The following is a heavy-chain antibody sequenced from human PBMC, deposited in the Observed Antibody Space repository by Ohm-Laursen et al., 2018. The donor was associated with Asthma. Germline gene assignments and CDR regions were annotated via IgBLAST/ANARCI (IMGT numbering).Heavy chain of an antibody. CDR1: GFTFSDYY. CDR2: IYSGGST. Sequence: SLRLSCTASGFTFSDYYMSWVRQAPGKGLEWVSVIYSGGSTYYADSVKGRFTISRDNSKNTLYLQMNSLRAEDTAVYYCARDGSGYCSSTSCLRMDYYYYGMDVWGQGTTVTVSS. D-gene: IGHD2-2*01. V-gene: IGHV3-53*01. J-gene: IGHJ6*02. CDR3: ARDGSGYCSSTSCLRMDYYYYGMDV.